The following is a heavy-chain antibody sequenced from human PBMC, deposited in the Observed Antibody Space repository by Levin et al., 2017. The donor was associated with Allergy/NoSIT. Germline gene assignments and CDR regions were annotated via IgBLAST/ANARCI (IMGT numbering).Heavy chain of an antibody. CDR3: AREYSSSRYFDL. CDR2: INSDGSST. Sequence: LSLTCAASGFTFSSYGMHWVRQAPGKGLVWVSRINSDGSSTTYADSVKGRFTISRDNAKNTLFLQMNSLRVEDTAVYYCAREYSSSRYFDLWGRGTLVTVSS. CDR1: GFTFSSYG. D-gene: IGHD6-6*01. J-gene: IGHJ2*01. V-gene: IGHV3-74*01.